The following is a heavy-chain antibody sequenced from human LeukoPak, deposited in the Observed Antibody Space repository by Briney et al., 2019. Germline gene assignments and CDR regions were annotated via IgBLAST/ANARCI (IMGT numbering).Heavy chain of an antibody. J-gene: IGHJ4*02. CDR2: ISSSSSYI. CDR3: AGLDSSGYPFDY. V-gene: IGHV3-21*01. Sequence: GGSLRLSCAASGFTFSSYVMSWVRQAPGKGLEWVSSISSSSSYIYYADSVKGRFTISRDNAKNSLYLQMNSLRAEDTAVYYCAGLDSSGYPFDYWGQGTLVTVSS. CDR1: GFTFSSYV. D-gene: IGHD3-22*01.